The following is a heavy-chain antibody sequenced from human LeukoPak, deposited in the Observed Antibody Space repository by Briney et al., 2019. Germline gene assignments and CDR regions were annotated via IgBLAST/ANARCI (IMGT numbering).Heavy chain of an antibody. Sequence: SETLSLTCSVSGGSVSSGSYCWSCIRQPPGKGLEWIGCIYYTGSTDYNPSLKSRVTISVDTSKNQFSLNLSSVTAAGTAVYYCARADNWNALDYWGQGSQVTVSS. V-gene: IGHV4-61*01. CDR1: GGSVSSGSYC. J-gene: IGHJ4*02. CDR3: ARADNWNALDY. CDR2: IYYTGST. D-gene: IGHD1-1*01.